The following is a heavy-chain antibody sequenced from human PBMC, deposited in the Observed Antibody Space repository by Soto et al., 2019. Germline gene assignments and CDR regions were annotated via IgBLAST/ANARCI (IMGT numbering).Heavy chain of an antibody. D-gene: IGHD6-25*01. J-gene: IGHJ5*02. CDR1: DGSITSSSHF. Sequence: SETLSLTCTVSDGSITSSSHFWGWVRQPPGKGLEWIGTIYFTGNTYYTPSLKSRLTMSIDTSKNEFSLRLNSVTAADTAVYYCAGQTFTIAAASYGRSNWFDPWGPGTLVTVS. CDR2: IYFTGNT. V-gene: IGHV4-39*01. CDR3: AGQTFTIAAASYGRSNWFDP.